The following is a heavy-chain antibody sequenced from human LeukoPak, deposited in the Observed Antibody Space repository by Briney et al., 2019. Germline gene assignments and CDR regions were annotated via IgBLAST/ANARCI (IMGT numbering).Heavy chain of an antibody. V-gene: IGHV4-61*05. CDR1: GTSISSSSYY. Sequence: PSETLSLTCTVSGTSISSSSYYWGWIRQPPGKGLEWIGYIYYSGSTNYNPSLKSRVTISVDTSKNQFSLKLSSVTAADTAVYYCARGNAGDYWGQGTLVTVSS. D-gene: IGHD1-1*01. J-gene: IGHJ4*02. CDR3: ARGNAGDY. CDR2: IYYSGST.